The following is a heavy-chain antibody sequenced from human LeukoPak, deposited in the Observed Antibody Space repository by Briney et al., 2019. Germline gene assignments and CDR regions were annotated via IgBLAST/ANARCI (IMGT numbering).Heavy chain of an antibody. V-gene: IGHV3-30*03. CDR3: ARGYDSFDN. J-gene: IGHJ4*02. CDR1: GFTFSTYG. D-gene: IGHD3-16*01. Sequence: PGGSLRLSCAASGFTFSTYGMHWVREAPGKGLEWVALISSDGSNKGYADSVKGRFTISRDNSKNTLYVQMDSLRAEDTAVYYCARGYDSFDNWGQGTLVIVSS. CDR2: ISSDGSNK.